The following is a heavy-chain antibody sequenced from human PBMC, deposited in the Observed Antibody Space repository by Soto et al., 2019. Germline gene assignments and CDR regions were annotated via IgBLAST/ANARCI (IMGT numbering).Heavy chain of an antibody. CDR1: GGSISSGDYY. J-gene: IGHJ5*02. D-gene: IGHD3-3*01. V-gene: IGHV4-30-4*01. CDR3: ARGGYDFWSGPTRGWFDP. Sequence: SETLSLTCTVSGGSISSGDYYWSWIRQPPGKGLEWIGYIYYSGSTYYNPSLKSRVTISVDTSKNQFSLKLSSVTAADTAVYYCARGGYDFWSGPTRGWFDPWGQGTLVAVSP. CDR2: IYYSGST.